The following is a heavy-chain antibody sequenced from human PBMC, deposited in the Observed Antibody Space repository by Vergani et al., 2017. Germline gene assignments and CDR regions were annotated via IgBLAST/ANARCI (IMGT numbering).Heavy chain of an antibody. J-gene: IGHJ3*02. CDR1: GFTFSSYA. CDR2: IWYDGSNK. CDR3: ARVPVWFGELPESVNDAFDI. V-gene: IGHV3-33*08. Sequence: VQLLESGGGVVQPGRSLRLSCAASGFTFSSYAMHWVRQAPGKGLEWVAVIWYDGSNKYYADSVKGRFTISRDNSKNTLYLQMNSLRAEDTAVYYCARVPVWFGELPESVNDAFDIWGQGTMVTVSS. D-gene: IGHD3-10*01.